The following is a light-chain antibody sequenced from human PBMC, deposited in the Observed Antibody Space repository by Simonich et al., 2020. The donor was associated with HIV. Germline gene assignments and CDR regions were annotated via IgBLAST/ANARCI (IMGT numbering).Light chain of an antibody. CDR2: DFR. V-gene: IGLV2-14*02. CDR1: SSDVGSYNL. J-gene: IGLJ2*01. Sequence: QSALTQPASVSGSPGQSTTISCTCTSSDVGSYNLVSWYQQHPGKAPKFMIYDFRKLPSGVSNRFSGSKSGNTASLTISGLQAEDEADYYCSSYTSSSTVVFGGGTKLTVL. CDR3: SSYTSSSTVV.